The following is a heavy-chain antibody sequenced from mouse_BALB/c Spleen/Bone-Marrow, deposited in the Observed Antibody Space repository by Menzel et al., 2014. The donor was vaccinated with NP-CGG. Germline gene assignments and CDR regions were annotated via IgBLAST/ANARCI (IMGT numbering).Heavy chain of an antibody. CDR1: GYAFTNYW. J-gene: IGHJ4*01. V-gene: IGHV1-54*01. Sequence: VQRVESGAELVRPGTSVKVSCKASGYAFTNYWIEWVKRRPGQGLEWIGVINPGSGGVNYNEKFKGKATLTADKSSSTAYIQLSSLTSDDSAVYFCSREITRYAVDYWGQGTSVTVSS. D-gene: IGHD2-4*01. CDR3: SREITRYAVDY. CDR2: INPGSGGV.